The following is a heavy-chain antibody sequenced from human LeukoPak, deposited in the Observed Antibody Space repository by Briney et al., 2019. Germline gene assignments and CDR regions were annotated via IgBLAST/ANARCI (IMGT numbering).Heavy chain of an antibody. CDR1: GFTFSSYG. V-gene: IGHV3-30*02. D-gene: IGHD2-2*01. J-gene: IGHJ4*02. Sequence: GGSLRLSCAASGFTFSSYGMHWVRQAPGKGLEWVAFIRYDGSNKYYADSVKGRFTISRDNSKNTLYLQMNSLRAEDTAVYYCARLGVAPAAIDYWGQGTLVTVSS. CDR3: ARLGVAPAAIDY. CDR2: IRYDGSNK.